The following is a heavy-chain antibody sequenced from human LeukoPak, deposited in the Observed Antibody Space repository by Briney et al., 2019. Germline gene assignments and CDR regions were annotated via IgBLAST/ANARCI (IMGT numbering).Heavy chain of an antibody. D-gene: IGHD3-10*01. CDR3: AKHLWRDLLWFGEGYYFGY. V-gene: IGHV3-53*01. J-gene: IGHJ4*02. Sequence: GGSLRLSCAAPGFTVSSNYMSWVRQAPGKGLEWVSVIYSGGSTYYADSVKGRFTISRDNSKNTLYLQMNSLRAEDTAVYYCAKHLWRDLLWFGEGYYFGYWGQGSLVTVSS. CDR2: IYSGGST. CDR1: GFTVSSNY.